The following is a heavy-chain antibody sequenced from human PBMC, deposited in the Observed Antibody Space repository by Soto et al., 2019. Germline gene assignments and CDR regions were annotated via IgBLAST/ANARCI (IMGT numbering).Heavy chain of an antibody. Sequence: KVSCQASGYTFTGYYMHWVRQAPGQGLEWMGWINPNNGGTNYAQKFQGWVTMTSDTSISTAYMELSRLRSDDTAVYYCARGGIGVQLWTIYYYYGMDVWGQGTTVTVSS. CDR3: ARGGIGVQLWTIYYYYGMDV. CDR2: INPNNGGT. CDR1: GYTFTGYY. J-gene: IGHJ6*02. V-gene: IGHV1-2*04. D-gene: IGHD5-18*01.